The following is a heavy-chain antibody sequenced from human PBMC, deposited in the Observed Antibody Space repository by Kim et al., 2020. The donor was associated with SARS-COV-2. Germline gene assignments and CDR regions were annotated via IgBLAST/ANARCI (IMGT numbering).Heavy chain of an antibody. V-gene: IGHV1-18*04. CDR1: GYTFTSYG. CDR3: ARDGSDIVVVPAAMPETQFDP. CDR2: ISAYNGNT. Sequence: ASVKVSCKASGYTFTSYGISWVRQAPGQGLEWMGWISAYNGNTNYAQKLQGRVTMTTDTSTSTAYMELRSLRSDDTAVYYCARDGSDIVVVPAAMPETQFDPWGQGTLVTVSS. D-gene: IGHD2-2*01. J-gene: IGHJ5*02.